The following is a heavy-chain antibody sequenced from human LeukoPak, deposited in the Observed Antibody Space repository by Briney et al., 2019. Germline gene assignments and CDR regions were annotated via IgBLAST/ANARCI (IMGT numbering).Heavy chain of an antibody. CDR3: ARSGLYSSSSSDY. D-gene: IGHD6-6*01. Sequence: PSETLSLTCAVYGGSFSGYYWSWIRQPPGKGLEWIGYIYYSGSTNYNPSLKSRVTITVDTSKNQFSLKLSSVTAADTAVYYCARSGLYSSSSSDYWGQGTLVTVSS. J-gene: IGHJ4*02. V-gene: IGHV4-59*01. CDR2: IYYSGST. CDR1: GGSFSGYY.